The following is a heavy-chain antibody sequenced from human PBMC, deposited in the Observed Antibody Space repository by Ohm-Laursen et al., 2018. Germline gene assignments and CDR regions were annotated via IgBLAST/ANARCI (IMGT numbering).Heavy chain of an antibody. CDR1: GGSISSYY. CDR3: ARTQANYYYFDY. D-gene: IGHD4/OR15-4a*01. V-gene: IGHV4-4*07. Sequence: SDTLSLTWAVSGGSISSYYWSWIRQPAGEGLEWIGRIYSSGSTDYNPSLKSRVTLSVDTSKNQFSLKLTSVAAADTAVYYCARTQANYYYFDYWGQGALVTVSS. CDR2: IYSSGST. J-gene: IGHJ4*02.